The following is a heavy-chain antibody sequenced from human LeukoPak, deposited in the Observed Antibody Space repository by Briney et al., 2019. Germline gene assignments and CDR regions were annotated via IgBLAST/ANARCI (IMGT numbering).Heavy chain of an antibody. J-gene: IGHJ4*02. CDR3: ARANFDWLSGGDQYYFDY. Sequence: PSETLSLTCAVSGGSISSGGYSWSWIRQPPGKGLEWIGYIYHSGSTYYNPSLKSRVTISVDRSKNQFSLKLSSVTAADTAVYYCARANFDWLSGGDQYYFDYWGQGTLVTVSS. D-gene: IGHD3-9*01. CDR2: IYHSGST. V-gene: IGHV4-30-2*01. CDR1: GGSISSGGYS.